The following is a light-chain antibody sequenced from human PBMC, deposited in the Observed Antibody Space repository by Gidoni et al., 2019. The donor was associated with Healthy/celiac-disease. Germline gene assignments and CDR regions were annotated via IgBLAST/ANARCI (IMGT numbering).Light chain of an antibody. CDR2: QSS. J-gene: IGLJ2*01. Sequence: SYELTQQPSVSVSPGQTASITCSGDKLGDKHACWYQQKPGHSPVLVIYQSSKRPSGIPHRFSGSNSGNTATLTISGTQAMDDADYYCQAWYSRTVVVFGGGTKLTVL. V-gene: IGLV3-1*01. CDR3: QAWYSRTVVV. CDR1: KLGDKH.